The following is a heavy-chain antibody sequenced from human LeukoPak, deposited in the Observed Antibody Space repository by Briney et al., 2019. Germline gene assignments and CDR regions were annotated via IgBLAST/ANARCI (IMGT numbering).Heavy chain of an antibody. CDR3: ARVTYYDFWSGYTYGMDV. CDR2: IIPIFGTA. CDR1: GGTFSSYA. Sequence: SVKVSCKASGGTFSSYAISWVRQAPGQGLEWMGGIIPIFGTANYAQKFQGRVTITADESTSTAYMELSSLRSEDTAVYYCARVTYYDFWSGYTYGMDVWGQGTTVTVSS. J-gene: IGHJ6*02. V-gene: IGHV1-69*13. D-gene: IGHD3-3*01.